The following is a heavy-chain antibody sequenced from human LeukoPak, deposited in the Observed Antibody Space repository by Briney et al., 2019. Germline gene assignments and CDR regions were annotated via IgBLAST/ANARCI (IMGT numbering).Heavy chain of an antibody. Sequence: GGSLRLSCAASGFTFSTYWMGWVRQAPGKGLEWVAVISYDGSNKYYADSVKGRFTISRDNSKNTLYLQMNSLRAEDTAVYYCAKELLAQKIAVAGPEGFDYWGQGTLVTVSS. CDR3: AKELLAQKIAVAGPEGFDY. CDR1: GFTFSTYW. V-gene: IGHV3-30*18. CDR2: ISYDGSNK. J-gene: IGHJ4*02. D-gene: IGHD6-19*01.